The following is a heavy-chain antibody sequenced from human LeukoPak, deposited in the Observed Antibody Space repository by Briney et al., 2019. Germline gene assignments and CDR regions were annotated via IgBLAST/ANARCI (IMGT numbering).Heavy chain of an antibody. CDR3: ARNDYGLGSYSNFDY. Sequence: SETLSLTCTVSGGSVTRSSYYWVWIRQPPGKGLEWIGSIYYSGVTYYNPSLKSRVTISVDTSKNQFSLKLGSVTAADTAVYYCARNDYGLGSYSNFDYWGQGALVTVSS. V-gene: IGHV4-39*01. CDR1: GGSVTRSSYY. CDR2: IYYSGVT. D-gene: IGHD3-10*01. J-gene: IGHJ4*02.